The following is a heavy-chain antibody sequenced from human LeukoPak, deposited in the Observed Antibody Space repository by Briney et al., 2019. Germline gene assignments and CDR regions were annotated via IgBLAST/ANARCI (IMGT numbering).Heavy chain of an antibody. CDR2: IYYSGST. J-gene: IGHJ3*02. V-gene: IGHV4-39*01. D-gene: IGHD3-22*01. CDR1: GGSISSSSYY. Sequence: SETLSLTCTVSGGSISSSSYYWGWIRQPPGKGLVWIGSIYYSGSTYYNPSLKSRVTISVDTSKNQFSLKLSSVTAADTAVYYCARRYYDSSGYPDPYAFDIWGQGTMVTVSS. CDR3: ARRYYDSSGYPDPYAFDI.